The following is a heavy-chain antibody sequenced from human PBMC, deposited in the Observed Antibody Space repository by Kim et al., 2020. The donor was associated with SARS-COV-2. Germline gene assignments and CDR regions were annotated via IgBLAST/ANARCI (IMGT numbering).Heavy chain of an antibody. J-gene: IGHJ4*02. D-gene: IGHD2-2*01. Sequence: SETLSLTCTVSGGSVSSSSFYWGWIRQPPGEGLEWIGNMFYSGSTYYNPSLKSRLTISIDTSKNQVYLRLRSVIAADTAVYYCARVGAGSYQLDNWGQGILVTVSS. CDR1: GGSVSSSSFY. CDR2: MFYSGST. CDR3: ARVGAGSYQLDN. V-gene: IGHV4-39*07.